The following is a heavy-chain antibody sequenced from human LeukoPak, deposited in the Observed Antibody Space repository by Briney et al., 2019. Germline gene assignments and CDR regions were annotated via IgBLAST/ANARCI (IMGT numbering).Heavy chain of an antibody. CDR3: ARRSRDCSSTSCFDWFDP. CDR1: GGSISSYY. Sequence: SETLSLTCTASGGSISSYYWSWIRQPPGKGLEWIGYIYTSGSTNYNPSLKSRVTISVDTSKNQFSLKLSSVTAADTAVYYCARRSRDCSSTSCFDWFDPWGQGTLVTVSS. J-gene: IGHJ5*02. D-gene: IGHD2-2*01. CDR2: IYTSGST. V-gene: IGHV4-4*09.